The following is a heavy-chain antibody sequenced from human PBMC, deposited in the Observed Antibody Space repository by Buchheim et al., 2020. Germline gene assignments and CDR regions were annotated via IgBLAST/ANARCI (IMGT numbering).Heavy chain of an antibody. V-gene: IGHV4-34*01. J-gene: IGHJ4*02. Sequence: QVQLQQWGAGLLKPSETLSLTCTVYGGPFSSYYWSWIRQPPGKGLEYIGEINHIGNTKYNPSLKSRVTISVDISKNQFSLKLTSVTAADTAVYYCAGDHMRWADNWGQG. D-gene: IGHD4-23*01. CDR1: GGPFSSYY. CDR3: AGDHMRWADN. CDR2: INHIGNT.